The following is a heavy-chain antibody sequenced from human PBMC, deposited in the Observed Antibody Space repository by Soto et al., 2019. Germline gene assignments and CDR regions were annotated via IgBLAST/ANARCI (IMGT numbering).Heavy chain of an antibody. V-gene: IGHV1-69*13. CDR2: IIPFLGTT. Sequence: SVKVSCKAFGGTFTRYAFSWVRQAPGQGLEWMGGIIPFLGTTNYAQEFQGRVTVTADESTRTVYMELSSLRSEDTAVYYCATLVGRALTARKPSSFYYAMDVWGQGTTVTVSS. J-gene: IGHJ6*02. D-gene: IGHD2-8*02. CDR1: GGTFTRYA. CDR3: ATLVGRALTARKPSSFYYAMDV.